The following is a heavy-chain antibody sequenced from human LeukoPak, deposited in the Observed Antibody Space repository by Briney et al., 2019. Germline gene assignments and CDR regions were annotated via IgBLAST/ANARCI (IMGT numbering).Heavy chain of an antibody. CDR3: ARERSDDRSGYNYGRAFDV. V-gene: IGHV4-31*03. Sequence: SETLSLTCTVSGGSISSGGYYWSWIRQHPGKGLEWIGYISYSGSISHNPSLRSRVTISLDTSENQFSLKLSSVTAADTAVYYCARERSDDRSGYNYGRAFDVWGQGTMVTVSS. D-gene: IGHD3-22*01. J-gene: IGHJ3*01. CDR1: GGSISSGGYY. CDR2: ISYSGSI.